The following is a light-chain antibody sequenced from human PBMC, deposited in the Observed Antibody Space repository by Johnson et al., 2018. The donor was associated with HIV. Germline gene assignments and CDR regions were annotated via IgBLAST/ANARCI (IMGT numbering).Light chain of an antibody. Sequence: QSVLTQPPSVSAAPGQKVTISCSGSSYNIGNSYVSWYQQLPGTAPKLLIYENNKRPSGIPDRFSGSKSGTSATLRITGLQTGDEADYYCGTWDTSLSAPYVFGTGTKVTVL. J-gene: IGLJ1*01. CDR2: ENN. V-gene: IGLV1-51*02. CDR3: GTWDTSLSAPYV. CDR1: SYNIGNSY.